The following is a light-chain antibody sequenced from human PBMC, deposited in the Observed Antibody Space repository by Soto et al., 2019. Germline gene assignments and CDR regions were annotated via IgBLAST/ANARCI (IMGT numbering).Light chain of an antibody. Sequence: EIVLTQSPGTLSLSPGERATLSCRASQSVSSSYLAWYQQKPGQAPRLLIYGASSRATGIPDRFSGSGSGTDFTLTISRLEPEDLAVYYCQDDGSSVLFTFGPGTKVYSK. CDR3: QDDGSSVLFT. CDR2: GAS. V-gene: IGKV3-20*01. CDR1: QSVSSSY. J-gene: IGKJ3*01.